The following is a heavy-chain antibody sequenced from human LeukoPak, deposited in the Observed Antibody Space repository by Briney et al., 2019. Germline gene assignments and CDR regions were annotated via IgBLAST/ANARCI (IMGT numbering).Heavy chain of an antibody. J-gene: IGHJ5*02. Sequence: GGSLRLSCAASGFTFDDYAMHWVRQAPGKGLEWVSGISWNSGSIGYADSVKGRFTISRDNAKNSLYLQMNSLTAEDTAVHYCVRSYHPGGWFDPWGQGTLVTVSS. D-gene: IGHD2-21*01. V-gene: IGHV3-9*01. CDR2: ISWNSGSI. CDR1: GFTFDDYA. CDR3: VRSYHPGGWFDP.